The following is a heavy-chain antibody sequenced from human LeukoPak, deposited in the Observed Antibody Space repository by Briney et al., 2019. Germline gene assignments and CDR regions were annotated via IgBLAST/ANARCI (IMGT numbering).Heavy chain of an antibody. CDR3: ARLEYSSSWCFDY. CDR2: INHSGST. Sequence: PSETLSLTCAVYGGSFSGYYWSWIRQPPGKGLEWIGEINHSGSTNYNPSLKSRVTISVDTSKNQFSLKLSSGTAADTAVYYCARLEYSSSWCFDYWGQGTLVTVSS. CDR1: GGSFSGYY. V-gene: IGHV4-34*01. J-gene: IGHJ4*02. D-gene: IGHD6-13*01.